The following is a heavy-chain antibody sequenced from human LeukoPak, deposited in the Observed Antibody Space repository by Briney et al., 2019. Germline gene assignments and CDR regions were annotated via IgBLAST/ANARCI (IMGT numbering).Heavy chain of an antibody. D-gene: IGHD6-13*01. J-gene: IGHJ4*02. CDR1: GGSISSHY. CDR3: ARHGGGTSWSDGGSSWYLDH. CDR2: ISYRGTN. Sequence: SETLSLTCTVSGGSISSHYWSWIRQPPGKGLEWIGYISYRGTNNYSPSLKSRVTISVDMSKNQFSLKLTSVTAADTAVYYCARHGGGTSWSDGGSSWYLDHWGQGTLVTASS. V-gene: IGHV4-59*08.